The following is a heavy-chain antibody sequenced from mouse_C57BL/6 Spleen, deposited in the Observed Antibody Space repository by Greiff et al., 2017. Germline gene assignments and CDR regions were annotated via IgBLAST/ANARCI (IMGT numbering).Heavy chain of an antibody. CDR3: TKAYYSNLGGLFAY. V-gene: IGHV1-15*01. D-gene: IGHD2-5*01. Sequence: VQLQESGAELVRPGASVTLSCKASGYTFTDYEMHWVKQTPLHGLEWIGAIDPETGGTAYNQKFKGKAILTADKSSSTAYMELRSLTSEDSAVYYCTKAYYSNLGGLFAYGGQGTLVTVSA. CDR1: GYTFTDYE. J-gene: IGHJ3*01. CDR2: IDPETGGT.